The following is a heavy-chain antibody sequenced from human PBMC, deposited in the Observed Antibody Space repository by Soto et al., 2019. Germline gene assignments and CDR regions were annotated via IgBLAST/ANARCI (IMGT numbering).Heavy chain of an antibody. D-gene: IGHD3-10*01. CDR1: GYTFTSYG. J-gene: IGHJ6*02. Sequence: QVQLVQSGAEVKKPGASVKVSCKASGYTFTSYGVSWVRQAPGQGLEWMGWISGYNGNTNYAQKLQGRVTMTTDTSTSTAYRELRSLRSDDTAVYYCARAGKYYYGSGSPYYYGMDVWGQGITFTVSS. CDR2: ISGYNGNT. CDR3: ARAGKYYYGSGSPYYYGMDV. V-gene: IGHV1-18*04.